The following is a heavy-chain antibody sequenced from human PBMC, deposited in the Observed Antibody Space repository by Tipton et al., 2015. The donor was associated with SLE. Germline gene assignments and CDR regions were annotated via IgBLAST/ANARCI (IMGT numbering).Heavy chain of an antibody. CDR2: IWYDGSNK. CDR3: ANPLGSDSSSWYGKAFDI. J-gene: IGHJ3*02. Sequence: SLRLSCAASGFTFSSYGMPWVRQAPGKGLEWVAVIWYDGSNKYYGDSVKGRFTISRDNAKNTLYLQMNSLRAEDSALYYCANPLGSDSSSWYGKAFDIWGQATMVTVSS. V-gene: IGHV3-33*06. CDR1: GFTFSSYG. D-gene: IGHD6-13*01.